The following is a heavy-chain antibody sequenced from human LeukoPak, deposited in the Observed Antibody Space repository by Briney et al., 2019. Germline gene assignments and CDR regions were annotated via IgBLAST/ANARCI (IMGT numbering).Heavy chain of an antibody. CDR2: ISGSGGST. D-gene: IGHD3-22*01. CDR1: GFTFSSYA. V-gene: IGHV3-23*01. Sequence: SGGSLRLSCAASGFTFSSYAMSWVRQAPGKGLEWVSAISGSGGSTYYADSVRGRFTISRDNSKNTLYLQMNSLRAEDTAVYYCAKSPGLSSGSDYWGQGTLVTVSS. CDR3: AKSPGLSSGSDY. J-gene: IGHJ4*02.